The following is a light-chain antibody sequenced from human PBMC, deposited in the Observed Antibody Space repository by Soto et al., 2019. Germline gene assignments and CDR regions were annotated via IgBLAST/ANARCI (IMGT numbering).Light chain of an antibody. V-gene: IGKV1-39*01. CDR3: QKSYISPRT. J-gene: IGKJ1*01. CDR1: QRISTY. Sequence: DIQMTQSPSSLSASVGDRVTITCRASQRISTYLNGYQQKSGNAPKLLIDHLSPLQTGVPSRFSGSGSGTYFTLTISSLQPEDFATYYCQKSYISPRTFGQGTQVAIK. CDR2: HLS.